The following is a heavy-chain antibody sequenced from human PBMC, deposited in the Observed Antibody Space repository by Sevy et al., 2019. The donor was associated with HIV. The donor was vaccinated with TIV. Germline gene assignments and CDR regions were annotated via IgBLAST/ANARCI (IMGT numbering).Heavy chain of an antibody. Sequence: SETLSLTCSVSGGSISSGDSYWSWIRQPPGEGLEWIGYIYYSGSTYYNPSLKSRVTISVDTSKSQFSLKLTAVTAAETAVYYCARGDYYDSSGYYSEPYFDYWGQGTLVTVSS. V-gene: IGHV4-30-4*01. J-gene: IGHJ4*02. CDR3: ARGDYYDSSGYYSEPYFDY. CDR2: IYYSGST. CDR1: GGSISSGDSY. D-gene: IGHD3-22*01.